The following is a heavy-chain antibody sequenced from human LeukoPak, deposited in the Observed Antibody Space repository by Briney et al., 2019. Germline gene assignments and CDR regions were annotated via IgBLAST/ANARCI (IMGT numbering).Heavy chain of an antibody. J-gene: IGHJ4*02. D-gene: IGHD5-18*01. Sequence: SETLSLTCTVSGGSISSNGYYWGWIRQPPGKGLEWIGSIYYTGSTFDNPSLKSRVTISVDKSRNQFSLKLYSVTASDAAIYYCARHLSGTAMAHYFDFWGQGTLVTVSS. CDR3: ARHLSGTAMAHYFDF. CDR1: GGSISSNGYY. CDR2: IYYTGST. V-gene: IGHV4-39*01.